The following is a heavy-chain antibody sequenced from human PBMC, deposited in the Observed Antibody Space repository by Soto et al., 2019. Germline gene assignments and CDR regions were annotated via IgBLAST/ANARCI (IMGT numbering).Heavy chain of an antibody. D-gene: IGHD3-10*01. J-gene: IGHJ6*03. V-gene: IGHV3-7*01. CDR1: GFTFGTYW. CDR3: AGGYYYYYMDV. CDR2: IKQDGSDK. Sequence: GGSLRLSCAASGFTFGTYWMSWVRQAPGKGLEWVATIKQDGSDKYYVDSVKGRFTISRDNAKNSLYLQMNSLRAEDPAVYYCAGGYYYYYMDVWGKGTTVTVSS.